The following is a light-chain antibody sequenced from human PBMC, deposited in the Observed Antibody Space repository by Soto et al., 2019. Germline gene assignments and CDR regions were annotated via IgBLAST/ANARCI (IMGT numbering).Light chain of an antibody. CDR3: SSYTSTTASVV. CDR2: EVF. J-gene: IGLJ2*01. V-gene: IGLV2-14*01. Sequence: QSALTQPASVSGSLGQSITISCTGTSSDVGGYNYVSWYQQHPGKAPKLIIYEVFNRPSGVSTRFAGSKSANTASLTISGLQAEDEVDYYGSSYTSTTASVVFGGGTKLTVL. CDR1: SSDVGGYNY.